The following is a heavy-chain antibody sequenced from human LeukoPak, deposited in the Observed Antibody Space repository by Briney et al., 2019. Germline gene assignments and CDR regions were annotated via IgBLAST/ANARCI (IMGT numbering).Heavy chain of an antibody. CDR3: ASQWELLSGIDH. CDR1: GGSISSYY. D-gene: IGHD1-26*01. CDR2: IYYSGST. V-gene: IGHV4-59*08. J-gene: IGHJ4*02. Sequence: SETLSLTCTVSGGSISSYYWSWIRQPPGKGLEWIGYIYYSGSTNYNPSLKSRVTISVDTSKNQFSLKLSSVTAADTAVYYCASQWELLSGIDHWGQGTLVTVSS.